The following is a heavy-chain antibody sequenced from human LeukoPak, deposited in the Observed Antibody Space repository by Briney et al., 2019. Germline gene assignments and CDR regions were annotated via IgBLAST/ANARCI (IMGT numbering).Heavy chain of an antibody. CDR3: ARVGTDGYNS. CDR2: INHSGST. J-gene: IGHJ4*02. D-gene: IGHD5-24*01. CDR1: GGSFSGYY. V-gene: IGHV4-34*01. Sequence: SETLSLTCAVYGGSFSGYYWSWIRQPPGKGLEWIGEINHSGSTNYNPSLKSRVTISVDTSKNQFSLKLSSVTAADTAVYYCARVGTDGYNSWGQGTLVTVPS.